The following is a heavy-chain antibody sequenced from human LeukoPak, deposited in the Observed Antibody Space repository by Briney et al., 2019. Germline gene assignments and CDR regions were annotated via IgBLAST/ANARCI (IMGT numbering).Heavy chain of an antibody. V-gene: IGHV1-69*05. J-gene: IGHJ4*02. CDR3: ARSLYGYSYGDNFDY. D-gene: IGHD5-18*01. Sequence: ASVKVSCKASGGTFSSYAISWVRQAPGQGLEWMGRIIPIFGTANYAQKFQGRVTITTDESTSTAYMELSSLRPEDTAVYYCARSLYGYSYGDNFDYWGQGTLVTVSS. CDR1: GGTFSSYA. CDR2: IIPIFGTA.